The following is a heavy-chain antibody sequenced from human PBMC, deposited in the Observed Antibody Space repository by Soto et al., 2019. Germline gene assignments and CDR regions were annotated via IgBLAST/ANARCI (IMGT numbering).Heavy chain of an antibody. J-gene: IGHJ5*01. Sequence: QVQLQQWGAGLLKPSETLSLTCAVYGGSFIGHSWTWIRQSPGKGLEWMGDINHSGRVNYSPSLKSRVTISLDTSKNQFSLTLSAVTAADTAMYYCSTRAYDTNGYYRFDPWGQGTLVTVSS. CDR3: STRAYDTNGYYRFDP. CDR2: INHSGRV. D-gene: IGHD3-22*01. V-gene: IGHV4-34*01. CDR1: GGSFIGHS.